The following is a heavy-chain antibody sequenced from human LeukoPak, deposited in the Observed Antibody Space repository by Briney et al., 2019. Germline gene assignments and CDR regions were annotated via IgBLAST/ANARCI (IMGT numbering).Heavy chain of an antibody. CDR2: INSDGSST. D-gene: IGHD4-17*01. J-gene: IGHJ4*02. Sequence: GGSLRRSCAASGFTFSSYWMHWVRQAPGKGLMSVSRINSDGSSTSYADSVKGRFTISRDNAKNTLYLQMNSLRAEDTAVYYCARDTDTVTTILDYWGQGTLVTVSS. CDR3: ARDTDTVTTILDY. V-gene: IGHV3-74*01. CDR1: GFTFSSYW.